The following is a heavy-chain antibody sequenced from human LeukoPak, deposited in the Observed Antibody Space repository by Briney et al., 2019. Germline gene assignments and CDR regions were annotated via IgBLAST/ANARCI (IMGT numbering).Heavy chain of an antibody. Sequence: ASVNVSCKASGDTFRTYGVSWVRQAPGQGLEGMGGISAHNEKTEYAESFQGRVTMTTDTSTSTAYMELRSLRSDDTAVYYCARVGDEYYDIRPYAMDVWGQGTTVTVSS. CDR2: ISAHNEKT. J-gene: IGHJ6*02. CDR3: ARVGDEYYDIRPYAMDV. V-gene: IGHV1-18*01. CDR1: GDTFRTYG. D-gene: IGHD3-9*01.